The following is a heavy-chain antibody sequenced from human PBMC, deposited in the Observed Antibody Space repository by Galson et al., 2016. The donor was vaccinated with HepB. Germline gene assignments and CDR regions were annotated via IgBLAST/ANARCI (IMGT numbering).Heavy chain of an antibody. V-gene: IGHV3-74*01. CDR3: VIDHSVVPTTAYNWFDP. J-gene: IGHJ5*02. D-gene: IGHD4-23*01. CDR2: INSDGTIS. Sequence: SLRLSCAASGFAFSSHWMHWVRQDLGKGLVWVSRINSDGTISNYADSVKGRFTISRENAKNTMYLQMNSLRAEDTAVYLCVIDHSVVPTTAYNWFDPWGRGTLVTVSS. CDR1: GFAFSSHW.